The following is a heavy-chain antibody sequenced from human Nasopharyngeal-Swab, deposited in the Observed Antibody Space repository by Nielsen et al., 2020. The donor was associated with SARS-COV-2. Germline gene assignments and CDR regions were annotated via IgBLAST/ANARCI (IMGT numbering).Heavy chain of an antibody. V-gene: IGHV3-7*01. CDR1: GITFSRYW. CDR3: ARGPGSWYSLDY. Sequence: GESLKISCAASGITFSRYWMSWVRQAPGKGLEWVANIKQDGSEKYYVDSVKGRFTISRDNAKNSLYLQMNSLRAEDTAVYYCARGPGSWYSLDYWGQGTLVTVSP. D-gene: IGHD6-13*01. CDR2: IKQDGSEK. J-gene: IGHJ4*02.